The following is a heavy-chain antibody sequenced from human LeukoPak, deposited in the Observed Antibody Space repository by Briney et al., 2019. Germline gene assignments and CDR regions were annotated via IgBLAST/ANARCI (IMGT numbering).Heavy chain of an antibody. CDR2: ISHSGST. CDR1: GGSISSSNW. J-gene: IGHJ6*03. Sequence: SGTLSLTCAVSGGSISSSNWWSWVRQPPGKGLEWIGEISHSGSTNYKPSLKSRVTILVDKSKKQFSLKLSSVTAADTAVYYCAREITDTAMVLMGGFSEYYYYYYMDVWGKGTTATISS. V-gene: IGHV4-4*02. CDR3: AREITDTAMVLMGGFSEYYYYYYMDV. D-gene: IGHD5-18*01.